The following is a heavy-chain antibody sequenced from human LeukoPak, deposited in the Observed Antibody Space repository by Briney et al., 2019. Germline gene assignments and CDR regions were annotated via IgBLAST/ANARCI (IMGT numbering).Heavy chain of an antibody. D-gene: IGHD3-22*01. CDR2: ISGSGGSI. CDR3: AKVRTYYYDSSGYGKHFDY. CDR1: GFTFSSYA. J-gene: IGHJ4*02. Sequence: GGSLRLSCEASGFTFSSYAMSWVRQAPGKGLEWVSAISGSGGSIYYADSVKGRFTISRDNSKNTLYLQMNSLRAEDTAVYYCAKVRTYYYDSSGYGKHFDYWGQGTLVTVSS. V-gene: IGHV3-23*01.